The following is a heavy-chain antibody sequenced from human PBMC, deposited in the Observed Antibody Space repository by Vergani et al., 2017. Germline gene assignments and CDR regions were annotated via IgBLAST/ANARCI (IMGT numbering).Heavy chain of an antibody. V-gene: IGHV4-59*13. CDR3: ARVMYRDEASTGYRLEGMDI. Sequence: QVQLQESGPRLVRPSQTLSLTCTVSGGSFNTYYWSWIRQSPGKGLEWIWYIYSTGSTNYNTSLNSRVTMSVDTSKNQFSLKLRSVTAADTAVYFCARVMYRDEASTGYRLEGMDIWGQGTTVTISS. D-gene: IGHD3-9*01. J-gene: IGHJ6*02. CDR2: IYSTGST. CDR1: GGSFNTYY.